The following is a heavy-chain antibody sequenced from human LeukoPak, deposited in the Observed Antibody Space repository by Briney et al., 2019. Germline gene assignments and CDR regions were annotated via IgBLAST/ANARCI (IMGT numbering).Heavy chain of an antibody. CDR3: AEHRVRYDDILTVLGWFDP. CDR2: IFYSGST. V-gene: IGHV4-59*01. D-gene: IGHD3-9*01. CDR1: VDSISSYN. Sequence: PETLSLSCTDSVDSISSYNASWVRQTPRKGLGWGWYIFYSGSTNYNPPPKRRVTISLQTSKNKISLKRNSVTGAATTVYYFAEHRVRYDDILTVLGWFDPWGQGTLVTVSS. J-gene: IGHJ5*02.